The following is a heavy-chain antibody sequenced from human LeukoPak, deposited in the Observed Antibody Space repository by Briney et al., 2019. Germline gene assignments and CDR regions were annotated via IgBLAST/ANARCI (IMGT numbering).Heavy chain of an antibody. Sequence: SETLSLTCTVSGGTISRYYWSWIRQPPGKGLEWIAYIDYSGSTNYNPSLKSRLTISVDTSKNQFSLKLSSVTAADTAVYYCAREREYSSPSELVYWGQGTLVTVSS. D-gene: IGHD6-6*01. CDR2: IDYSGST. J-gene: IGHJ4*02. CDR1: GGTISRYY. V-gene: IGHV4-59*01. CDR3: AREREYSSPSELVY.